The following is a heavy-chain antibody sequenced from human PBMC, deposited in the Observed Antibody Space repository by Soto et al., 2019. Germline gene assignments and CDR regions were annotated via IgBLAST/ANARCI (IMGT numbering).Heavy chain of an antibody. J-gene: IGHJ4*02. D-gene: IGHD4-17*01. CDR2: INHSGST. CDR1: GGSFSGYY. Sequence: SETLSLTCAVYGGSFSGYYWSWIRQPPGKGLEWIGEINHSGSTNYNPSLKSRDTISVVTSKNQFSLKLSSVTAADTAVYYVARRPSYDYCDSSFDYWGQGTLVTVSS. V-gene: IGHV4-34*01. CDR3: ARRPSYDYCDSSFDY.